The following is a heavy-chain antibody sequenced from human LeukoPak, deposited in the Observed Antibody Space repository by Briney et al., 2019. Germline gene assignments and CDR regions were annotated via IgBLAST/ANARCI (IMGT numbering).Heavy chain of an antibody. V-gene: IGHV3-33*01. CDR1: GFTFSSYG. CDR3: ARGDYYDSSGYYYPRYFDY. D-gene: IGHD3-22*01. CDR2: IWYDGSNK. Sequence: GGSLRLSCAASGFTFSSYGMHWVRQAPGKGLGWVAVIWYDGSNKYYADSVKGRFTISRDNSKNTLYLQMNSLRAEDTAVYYCARGDYYDSSGYYYPRYFDYWGQGTLVTVSS. J-gene: IGHJ4*02.